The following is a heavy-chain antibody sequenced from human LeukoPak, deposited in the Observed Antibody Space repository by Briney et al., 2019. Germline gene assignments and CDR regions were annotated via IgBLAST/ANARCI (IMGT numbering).Heavy chain of an antibody. J-gene: IGHJ4*02. CDR3: ARGGSRYFHD. CDR2: IYSGGST. Sequence: PGGSLRLSCAVSGFTFSNYAMSWVRQAPGKGLEWVSVIYSGGSTYYADSVKGRFTTSRDNSENTLFLQMNILRAEDTAVYYCARGGSRYFHDWGQGTLVTVST. V-gene: IGHV3-66*01. CDR1: GFTFSNYA. D-gene: IGHD3-10*01.